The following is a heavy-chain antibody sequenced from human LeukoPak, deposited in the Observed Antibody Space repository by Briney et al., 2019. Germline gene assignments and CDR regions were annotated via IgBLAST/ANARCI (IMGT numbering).Heavy chain of an antibody. CDR2: IYSGGST. J-gene: IGHJ6*02. D-gene: IGHD4-17*01. Sequence: GGSLRLSCAASGFIVSSNYISWVRQAPGKGLEWVSVIYSGGSTYYADSVKGRFTISRDNSKNTLYLQMNSLRAEDAAVYYCARDYGDPYYYYYGMDVWGQGTTVTVSS. CDR3: ARDYGDPYYYYYGMDV. CDR1: GFIVSSNY. V-gene: IGHV3-66*01.